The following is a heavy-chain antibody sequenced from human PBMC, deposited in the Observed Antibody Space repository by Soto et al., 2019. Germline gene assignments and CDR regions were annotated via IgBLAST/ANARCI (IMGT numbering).Heavy chain of an antibody. CDR3: ARGPSSTLLTA. Sequence: SETLSLTCAVSGYSISSGYYWGWLRQPPGKGLEWIGSIYHSGSTYYNPSLKSRVTISVDRSKNQFSLKLSSVTAADTAVYYCARGPSSTLLTAWGQGTLVTVSS. CDR2: IYHSGST. CDR1: GYSISSGYY. D-gene: IGHD2-2*01. V-gene: IGHV4-38-2*01. J-gene: IGHJ4*02.